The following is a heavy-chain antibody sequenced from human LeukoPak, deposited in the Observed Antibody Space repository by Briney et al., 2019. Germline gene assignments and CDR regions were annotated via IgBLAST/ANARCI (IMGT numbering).Heavy chain of an antibody. J-gene: IGHJ4*02. D-gene: IGHD4-23*01. Sequence: GGSLRLSCAASGFTFSSYGMHWVRQAPGKGLEWVAVIWYDGSNKYYADSVKGRFTISRDNSKNTLYLQMNGLRAEDTAVYYCARDSTVEKGYSDYWGQGTLVTVSS. V-gene: IGHV3-33*01. CDR2: IWYDGSNK. CDR1: GFTFSSYG. CDR3: ARDSTVEKGYSDY.